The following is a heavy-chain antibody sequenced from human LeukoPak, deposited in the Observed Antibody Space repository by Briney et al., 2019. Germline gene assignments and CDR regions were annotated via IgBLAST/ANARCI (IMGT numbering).Heavy chain of an antibody. Sequence: GGSLRLSCAASGFTFSGSAMHWVRQASGEGLEWVGRIRSKANSYATAYAASVKGRFTISRDDSKNTAYLQMNSLKTEDTAVYYCTGGTGNSLLYFDYWGQGTLVTVSS. D-gene: IGHD1-1*01. J-gene: IGHJ4*02. CDR3: TGGTGNSLLYFDY. CDR2: IRSKANSYAT. V-gene: IGHV3-73*01. CDR1: GFTFSGSA.